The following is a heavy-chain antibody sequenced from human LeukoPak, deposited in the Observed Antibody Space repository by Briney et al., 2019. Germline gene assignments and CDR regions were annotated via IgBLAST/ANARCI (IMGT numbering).Heavy chain of an antibody. V-gene: IGHV4-39*07. CDR2: IYYSGST. J-gene: IGHJ3*02. CDR3: ARDQLRLRGGRGAFDI. Sequence: PSETLSLTCTVSGGSISSSSYYWGWIRQPPGKGLEWIGSIYYSGSTYYNPSLKSRVTISVDTSKNQFSLKLSSVTAADTAVYYCARDQLRLRGGRGAFDIWGQGTMVTVSS. D-gene: IGHD5-12*01. CDR1: GGSISSSSYY.